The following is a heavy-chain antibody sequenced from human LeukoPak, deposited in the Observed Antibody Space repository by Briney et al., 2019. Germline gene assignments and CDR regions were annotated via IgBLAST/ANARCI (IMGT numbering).Heavy chain of an antibody. CDR3: ARGVLVKVYAAFDH. CDR2: IIHSGRT. J-gene: IGHJ4*02. D-gene: IGHD2-8*01. CDR1: GFTFSSYT. Sequence: GSLRLSCAASGFTFSSYTMNWVRQAPGKGLEWVAEIIHSGRTNYNPSLGSRVRLSVDTSRRQFSLKLTSVTAADTGVYFCARGVLVKVYAAFDHWGQGTLVTVSS. V-gene: IGHV4-34*01.